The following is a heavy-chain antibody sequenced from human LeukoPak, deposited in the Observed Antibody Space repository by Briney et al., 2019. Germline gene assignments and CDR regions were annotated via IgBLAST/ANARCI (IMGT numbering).Heavy chain of an antibody. Sequence: GGSLRLSCAASGFTLSSYAISWVRQAPGQGLEWMGGIIPIFGTANYAQKFQGRVTITADESTSTAYMELSSLRSEDTAVYYCARDLSGSFSGYSSGWSYFDYWGQGTLVTVSS. V-gene: IGHV1-69*01. CDR2: IIPIFGTA. D-gene: IGHD6-19*01. J-gene: IGHJ4*02. CDR1: GFTLSSYA. CDR3: ARDLSGSFSGYSSGWSYFDY.